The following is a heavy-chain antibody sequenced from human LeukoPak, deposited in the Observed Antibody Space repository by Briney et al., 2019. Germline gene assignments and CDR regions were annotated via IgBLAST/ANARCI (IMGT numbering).Heavy chain of an antibody. CDR1: GFTVITNG. CDR2: LYSDGNT. Sequence: PGGSLRLSCAASGFTVITNGMTWVRQAPGKGVEWVSVLYSDGNTKYADSVRGRFTISRDNSKNTLYLEMNSLRPDDTAVYYCARGVEPLAANTLAYWGQGTLVTVSS. D-gene: IGHD1-14*01. J-gene: IGHJ4*02. V-gene: IGHV3-53*01. CDR3: ARGVEPLAANTLAY.